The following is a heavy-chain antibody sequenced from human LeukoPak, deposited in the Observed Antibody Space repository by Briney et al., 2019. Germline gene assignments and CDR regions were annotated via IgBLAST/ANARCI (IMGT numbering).Heavy chain of an antibody. CDR2: VHHSGST. V-gene: IGHV4-59*01. J-gene: IGHJ5*02. CDR3: ARYSSSSFDP. CDR1: SGSISSYY. D-gene: IGHD6-13*01. Sequence: SETLSLTCTVSSGSISSYYWSWIRQPPGKGLEWMGHVHHSGSTNYNPSLKSRVTISVDMSKNQFSLKLSSVTAADTAVYYCARYSSSSFDPWGQGTLVTVSS.